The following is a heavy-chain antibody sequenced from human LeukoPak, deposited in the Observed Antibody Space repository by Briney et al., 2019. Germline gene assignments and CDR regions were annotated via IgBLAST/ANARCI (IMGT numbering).Heavy chain of an antibody. V-gene: IGHV3-74*01. D-gene: IGHD2-2*02. CDR2: IESDGSST. J-gene: IGHJ3*02. CDR1: GFTFSNYW. CDR3: ARAIQIGTDAFDI. Sequence: GGSLILSCAASGFTFSNYWMHWVRQAPGKGLVWVSRIESDGSSTSYADSVKGRFTISRDNSKNTLYLQMNSLRAEDTAVYYCARAIQIGTDAFDIWGQGTMVTVSS.